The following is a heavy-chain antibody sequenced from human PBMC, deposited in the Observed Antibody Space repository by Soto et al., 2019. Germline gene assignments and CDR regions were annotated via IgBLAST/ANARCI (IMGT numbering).Heavy chain of an antibody. CDR3: ARDRLRGYDSSGFYS. V-gene: IGHV1-18*01. Sequence: ASVKVSCTASGGTFSSYAINWVRQAPGQGLEWMGWINPSDGNRNFAQKFEDRVTMTTATSTNTVFLELRSLKSDDTAIYYCARDRLRGYDSSGFYSWGQGTMVTVSS. CDR1: GGTFSSYA. D-gene: IGHD3-22*01. CDR2: INPSDGNR. J-gene: IGHJ4*02.